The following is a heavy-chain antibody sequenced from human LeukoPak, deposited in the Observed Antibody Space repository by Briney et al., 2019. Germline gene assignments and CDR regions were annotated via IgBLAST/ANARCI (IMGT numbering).Heavy chain of an antibody. J-gene: IGHJ4*02. CDR1: EGTFNSYA. CDR3: ARSRPSGFIDYWDY. Sequence: SVKVSCKASEGTFNSYAISWVRQAPGQGLEWMGRIIPILGTANYAQKFLGRVTITADKSTSTVYMELSSLRSEDTAVYYCARSRPSGFIDYWDYWGQGTLVTVSS. CDR2: IIPILGTA. V-gene: IGHV1-69*06. D-gene: IGHD4/OR15-4a*01.